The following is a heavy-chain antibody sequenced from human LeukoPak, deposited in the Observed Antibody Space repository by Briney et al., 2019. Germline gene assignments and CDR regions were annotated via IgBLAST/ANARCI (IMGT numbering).Heavy chain of an antibody. Sequence: PGGSLILSCAASGFTFSSYAMHWVHQAPGKGLEWVAVISYDGSNKYYADSVKGRFTISRDNSKNTLYLQMNSLRAEDTAVYYCARGQWDTAMVPGYFDYWGQGTLVTVSS. J-gene: IGHJ4*02. CDR3: ARGQWDTAMVPGYFDY. D-gene: IGHD5-18*01. V-gene: IGHV3-30-3*01. CDR2: ISYDGSNK. CDR1: GFTFSSYA.